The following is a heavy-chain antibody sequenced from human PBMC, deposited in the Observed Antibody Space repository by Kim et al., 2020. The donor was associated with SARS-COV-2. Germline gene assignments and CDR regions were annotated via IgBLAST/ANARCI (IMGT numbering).Heavy chain of an antibody. D-gene: IGHD2-8*02. CDR3: AKEVNEHTGPWYFDL. CDR1: GFTFSIYG. V-gene: IGHV3-30*18. CDR2: IGSDGRTA. J-gene: IGHJ2*01. Sequence: GGSLRLSCAASGFTFSIYGMHWVRQAPGKGLEWVAVIGSDGRTAYYADSVRGRFTVSRDNSKTTGYLQMSSLREEDTAVYYCAKEVNEHTGPWYFDLWGRGILVTVSS.